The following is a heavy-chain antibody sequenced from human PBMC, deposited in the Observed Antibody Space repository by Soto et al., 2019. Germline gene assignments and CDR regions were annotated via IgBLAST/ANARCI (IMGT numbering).Heavy chain of an antibody. Sequence: EVQLLESGGGLVQPGGSLRLSCAASGFTFSSYAMTWVRQAPGKGLEWVSGISGRGGSTYYADSVKGRFTISRDSSKNTLYLQMNSLRDEDTATYFCAKDQEVVTGPSDFWGQGTLVTVSS. CDR3: AKDQEVVTGPSDF. CDR2: ISGRGGST. V-gene: IGHV3-23*01. CDR1: GFTFSSYA. J-gene: IGHJ4*02. D-gene: IGHD2-2*01.